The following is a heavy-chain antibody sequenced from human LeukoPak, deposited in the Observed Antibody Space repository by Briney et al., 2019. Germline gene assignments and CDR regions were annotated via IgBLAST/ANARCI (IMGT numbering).Heavy chain of an antibody. V-gene: IGHV4-59*08. Sequence: SETLSLTCTVSGGSISSYYWSWIRQPPGKGLEWIGYIYYSGSTNHNPSLKSRVTISVDTSKNQFSLKLSSVTAADTAVYYCARSSSYDSSGIDYWGQGTLVTVSS. CDR1: GGSISSYY. J-gene: IGHJ4*02. D-gene: IGHD3-22*01. CDR2: IYYSGST. CDR3: ARSSSYDSSGIDY.